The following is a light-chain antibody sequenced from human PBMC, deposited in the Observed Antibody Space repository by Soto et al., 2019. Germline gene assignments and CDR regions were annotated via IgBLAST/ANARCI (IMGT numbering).Light chain of an antibody. CDR2: EVS. Sequence: QSALTQPPSASGSPVQAVTISCTGTSSDVGGYNYVSWYQQHPGKAPKLMIYEVSKRPSGVPDRFSGSKSGNTASLTVSGLQAEDEADYYCSSYAGSNNPYVFGAGTKLTVL. CDR3: SSYAGSNNPYV. V-gene: IGLV2-8*01. CDR1: SSDVGGYNY. J-gene: IGLJ1*01.